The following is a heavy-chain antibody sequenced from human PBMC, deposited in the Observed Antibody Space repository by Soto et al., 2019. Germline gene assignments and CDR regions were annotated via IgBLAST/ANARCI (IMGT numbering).Heavy chain of an antibody. V-gene: IGHV3-23*01. Sequence: GGSLGLSCAASGFSFGSYVMRWVRQAPGKGLEWVSAISGSGGSTYYADSVKGRLTISRDNSKNTLYLQMNSLRAEDTAVYYCVNGQFGPSEHQSAFYIWGQGTMVTVSS. J-gene: IGHJ3*02. CDR1: GFSFGSYV. D-gene: IGHD2-2*01. CDR3: VNGQFGPSEHQSAFYI. CDR2: ISGSGGST.